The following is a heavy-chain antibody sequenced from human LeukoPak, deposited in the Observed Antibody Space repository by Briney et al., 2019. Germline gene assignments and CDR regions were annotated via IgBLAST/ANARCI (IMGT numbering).Heavy chain of an antibody. D-gene: IGHD3-10*01. Sequence: ASVKVSCKASGYTFTGYYMHWVRQAPGQGLEWMGWINPNSGGTNYAQKFQGRVTMTRETSISTAYMELSRLRSDDTAVYYCARGEFDYGSGSSAYYYYMDVWGKGTTVTISS. CDR1: GYTFTGYY. J-gene: IGHJ6*03. V-gene: IGHV1-2*02. CDR2: INPNSGGT. CDR3: ARGEFDYGSGSSAYYYYMDV.